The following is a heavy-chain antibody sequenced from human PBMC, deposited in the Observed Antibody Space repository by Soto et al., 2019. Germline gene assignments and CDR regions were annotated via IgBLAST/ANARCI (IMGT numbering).Heavy chain of an antibody. D-gene: IGHD3-22*01. CDR2: IVIDGSST. J-gene: IGHJ3*02. CDR3: ARDTYYYDSSDHFSADAFDI. CDR1: GFTSSIYG. Sequence: EVQLVESGGGLVQPGGSLGPPCPASGFTSSIYGIPGFPQVPGKGRSWAYLIVIDGSSTNYAASVKGRFTTSRDNAKNTVYLQMNSLRAEDTAVYYCARDTYYYDSSDHFSADAFDIWGQGTMVTVSS. V-gene: IGHV3-74*01.